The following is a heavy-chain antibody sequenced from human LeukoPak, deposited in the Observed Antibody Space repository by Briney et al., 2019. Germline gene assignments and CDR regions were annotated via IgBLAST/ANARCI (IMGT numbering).Heavy chain of an antibody. CDR2: IYYSGST. CDR3: ARSDYGDYVPLDY. J-gene: IGHJ4*02. Sequence: SETLPLTCTVSGGSISSYYWSWIRQPPGKGLEWIGYIYYSGSTNYNPSLKSRVTISVDTSKNQFSLKLSSVTAADTAVYYCARSDYGDYVPLDYWGQGTLVTVSS. D-gene: IGHD4-17*01. CDR1: GGSISSYY. V-gene: IGHV4-59*01.